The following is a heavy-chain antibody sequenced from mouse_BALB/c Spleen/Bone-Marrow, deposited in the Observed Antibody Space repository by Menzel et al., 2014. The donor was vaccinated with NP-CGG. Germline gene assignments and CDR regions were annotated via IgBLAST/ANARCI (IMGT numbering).Heavy chain of an antibody. CDR2: IWAGGST. D-gene: IGHD2-1*01. CDR3: ARDEGGNYDAMDY. CDR1: GFSLTSYG. J-gene: IGHJ4*01. V-gene: IGHV2-9*02. Sequence: VMLVESGPGLVAPSQSLSITCTVSGFSLTSYGVHWVRQPPGKGLEWLGVIWAGGSTNYNSALMSRLSISEDNSKSQVFLKMNSLQTDDTAMYYCARDEGGNYDAMDYWGQGTSVTVSS.